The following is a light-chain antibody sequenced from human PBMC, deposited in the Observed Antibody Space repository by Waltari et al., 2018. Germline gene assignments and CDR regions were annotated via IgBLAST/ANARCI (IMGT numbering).Light chain of an antibody. CDR3: QQYDHVPYT. CDR1: QDITNF. Sequence: DIQMTQSLSSLSASVGDRVTITRQASQDITNFLNWYQQKPGKAPKLLIYDASNSETGVPLRFSGSGSGTHFTLTITSLQPEDIATYYCQQYDHVPYTFGQGTRVEIK. CDR2: DAS. V-gene: IGKV1-33*01. J-gene: IGKJ2*01.